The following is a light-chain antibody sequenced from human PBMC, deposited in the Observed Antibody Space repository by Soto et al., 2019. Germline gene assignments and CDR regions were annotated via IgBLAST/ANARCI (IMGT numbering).Light chain of an antibody. V-gene: IGKV3-15*01. CDR2: GAS. J-gene: IGKJ5*01. Sequence: EIVMTQSPTTLSVSPGERATLSCRASQSVSTNLAWYQQKPGQVPSLLIYGASTSASGIPARFSGSGSGTEFTLTSVSLQSEDFEFYYCQQYSSSPSFGQGTRLEIK. CDR3: QQYSSSPS. CDR1: QSVSTN.